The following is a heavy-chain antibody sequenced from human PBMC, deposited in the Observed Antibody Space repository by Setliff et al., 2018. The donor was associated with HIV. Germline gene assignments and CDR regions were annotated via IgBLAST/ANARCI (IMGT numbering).Heavy chain of an antibody. Sequence: GESLKISCLASGYNFATSWIGWVRQMPGKGLEWMGIIYPGDSSTRYSPSFQGQVTISADKSISTAYLQWSSLKASDTAMYYCARRYSDAFDIWGQGTMVTVSS. CDR2: IYPGDSST. CDR3: ARRYSDAFDI. CDR1: GYNFATSW. V-gene: IGHV5-51*01. D-gene: IGHD2-15*01. J-gene: IGHJ3*02.